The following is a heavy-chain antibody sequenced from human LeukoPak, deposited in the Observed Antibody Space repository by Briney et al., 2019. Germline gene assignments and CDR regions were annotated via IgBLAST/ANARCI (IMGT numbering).Heavy chain of an antibody. Sequence: GGSLRLSCTVSGFTVSSNSMSWVRQAPGKGLEWVSFIYSDNTHYSDSVKGRFTISRDNSKNTLYLQMNSLRAEDTAVYYCARRAGAYSHPYDYWAREPWSPSP. D-gene: IGHD4/OR15-4a*01. V-gene: IGHV3-53*01. CDR2: IYSDNT. J-gene: IGHJ4*02. CDR1: GFTVSSNS. CDR3: ARRAGAYSHPYDY.